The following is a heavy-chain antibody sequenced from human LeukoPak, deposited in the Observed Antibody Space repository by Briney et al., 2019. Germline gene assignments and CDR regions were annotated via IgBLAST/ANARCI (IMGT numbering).Heavy chain of an antibody. Sequence: PGRSPRLSCAASGFTFSSYGMNWVRQAPGKGLEWVAVISYDGSNKYYADSVKGRFTISRDNSKNTLYLQMNSLRAEDTAVYYCAKDGSSGYSPYAIDIWRQGTKVTVSS. D-gene: IGHD3-22*01. J-gene: IGHJ3*02. CDR1: GFTFSSYG. CDR3: AKDGSSGYSPYAIDI. V-gene: IGHV3-30*18. CDR2: ISYDGSNK.